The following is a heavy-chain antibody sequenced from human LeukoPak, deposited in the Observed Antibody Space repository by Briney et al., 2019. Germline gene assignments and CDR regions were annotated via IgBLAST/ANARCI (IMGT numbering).Heavy chain of an antibody. CDR3: AREDSGNWFDP. CDR1: GYTFTGYY. V-gene: IGHV1-2*02. D-gene: IGHD3-10*01. CDR2: INPNTGGT. J-gene: IGHJ5*02. Sequence: ASVKVSCKASGYTFTGYYMHWVRQAPGQGLEWMGWINPNTGGTDFAQKFQGRVTMTRDTSISTAYMELSSLRSEDTAVYYCAREDSGNWFDPWGQGTLVTVSS.